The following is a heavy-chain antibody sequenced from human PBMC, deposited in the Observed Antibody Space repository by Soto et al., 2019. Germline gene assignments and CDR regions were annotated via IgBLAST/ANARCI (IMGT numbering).Heavy chain of an antibody. D-gene: IGHD6-13*01. J-gene: IGHJ4*02. CDR1: GYTFNYYG. Sequence: QVQLMQSGAEVKKPGASVKVSCKASGYTFNYYGYIWVRQAPGQGLEWMGWISAYDGNTHYVQRFQGRVTMTTDTSTTTAYMELRSLRSDDTAVYYCARKGKGAPVDYWGQGTLVTVSS. CDR2: ISAYDGNT. CDR3: ARKGKGAPVDY. V-gene: IGHV1-18*01.